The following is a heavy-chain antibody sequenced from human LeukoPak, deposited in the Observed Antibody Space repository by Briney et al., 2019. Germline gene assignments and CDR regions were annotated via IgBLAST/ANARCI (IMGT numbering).Heavy chain of an antibody. D-gene: IGHD2-2*02. CDR3: ARDTCSSTSCYTIGY. J-gene: IGHJ4*02. Sequence: ASVKVSCKASGYTFTGYYMHWVRQAPGQGLEWMGWINPNSGGINYAQKFQGRVTMTRDTSISTAYMELSRLRSDDTAVYYCARDTCSSTSCYTIGYWGQGTLVTVSS. V-gene: IGHV1-2*02. CDR1: GYTFTGYY. CDR2: INPNSGGI.